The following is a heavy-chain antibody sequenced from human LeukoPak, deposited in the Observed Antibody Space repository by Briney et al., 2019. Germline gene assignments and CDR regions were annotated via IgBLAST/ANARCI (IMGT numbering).Heavy chain of an antibody. D-gene: IGHD6-13*01. CDR3: ARAGPSSSWHQFDY. CDR1: GFTFSSYW. V-gene: IGHV3-74*01. J-gene: IGHJ4*02. Sequence: PGGSLRLSCAASGFTFSSYWMHWVRQAPGKGLVWVSRINSDGSSTSYADSVKGRLTISRDNAKNTLYLQMNSLRAEDTAVYYCARAGPSSSWHQFDYWGQGTLVTVSS. CDR2: INSDGSST.